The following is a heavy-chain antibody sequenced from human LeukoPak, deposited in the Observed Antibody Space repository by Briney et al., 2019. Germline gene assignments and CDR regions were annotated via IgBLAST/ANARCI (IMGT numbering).Heavy chain of an antibody. CDR2: INPNSGGT. CDR1: GYTLTDYY. D-gene: IGHD3-22*01. V-gene: IGHV1-2*06. Sequence: ASVNVSCMASGYTLTDYYMHWVRQAPGQGLEWMGRINPNSGGTNYAQKFQGRVTMTRDTSISTVYMELSRLRSDDTAVYYCARVGYYESSGYYEYWGQGTLVTVSS. J-gene: IGHJ4*02. CDR3: ARVGYYESSGYYEY.